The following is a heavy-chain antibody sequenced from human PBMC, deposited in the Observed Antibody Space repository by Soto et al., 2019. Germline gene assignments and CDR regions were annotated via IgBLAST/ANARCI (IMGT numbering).Heavy chain of an antibody. D-gene: IGHD7-27*01. CDR1: GFTFSSYS. CDR3: ARAKETGLYDAFDV. Sequence: EVQMVESGGGLVKPGGSLRLSCAASGFTFSSYSMNWVRQAPGKGLEWVSSISASSSYIYYADSLKGRFTISRDNAKNSLDLQLNSLRVEDTAVYYCARAKETGLYDAFDVWGQGTMVTVSS. J-gene: IGHJ3*01. CDR2: ISASSSYI. V-gene: IGHV3-21*01.